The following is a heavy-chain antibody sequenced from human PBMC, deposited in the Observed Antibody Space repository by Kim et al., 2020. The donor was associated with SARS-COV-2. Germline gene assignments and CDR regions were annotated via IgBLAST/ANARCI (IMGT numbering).Heavy chain of an antibody. CDR1: GFTFDNYA. CDR3: AKCGYSYGNDAFDI. J-gene: IGHJ3*02. Sequence: GGSLRLSCAASGFTFDNYAMNWVRQAPGKGLEWVSFIKGGGGNSFYADSVKGRFTISRDNSKNTLYLQMNSLRAEDTARYYCAKCGYSYGNDAFDIWGQGTLVTVSS. V-gene: IGHV3-23*01. CDR2: IKGGGGNS. D-gene: IGHD5-12*01.